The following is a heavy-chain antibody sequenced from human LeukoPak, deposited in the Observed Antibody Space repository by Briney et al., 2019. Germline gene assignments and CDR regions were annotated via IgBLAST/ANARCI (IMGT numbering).Heavy chain of an antibody. J-gene: IGHJ4*02. CDR3: ARVGGY. Sequence: GGSLRLSCAASGLTVSRNYMSWVRQAPGKGLESVSVIYSGGSTYYAESVRGRFTISRDNSKNTLYLQMNSLRVEDTAVYYCARVGGYWGQGTLVTVSS. D-gene: IGHD3-10*01. CDR1: GLTVSRNY. V-gene: IGHV3-53*01. CDR2: IYSGGST.